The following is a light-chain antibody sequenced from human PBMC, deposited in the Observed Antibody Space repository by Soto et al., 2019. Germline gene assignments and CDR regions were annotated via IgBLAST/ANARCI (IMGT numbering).Light chain of an antibody. CDR2: AAS. CDR1: QSIAYW. J-gene: IGKJ1*01. CDR3: QQYNSFSKT. V-gene: IGKV1-5*01. Sequence: DIQMTQSPSRLSASVGYRVTITFRASQSIAYWLAWYQQKPGKAPNLLIYAASTLETGVPSRFSGSGYGTEFTLTIASLQPDDSATYYCQQYNSFSKTFGRGTKVDIK.